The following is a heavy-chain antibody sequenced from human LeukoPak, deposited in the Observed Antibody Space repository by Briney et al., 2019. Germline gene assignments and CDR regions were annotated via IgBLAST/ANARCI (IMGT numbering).Heavy chain of an antibody. V-gene: IGHV3-23*01. D-gene: IGHD3-22*01. CDR1: GFTLSSYE. Sequence: GGSLRLSCTVSGFTLSSYEMSWIPQAPGKGLEWVSSIDDSGGSSYYPDSVKGRFTISRDDSKNTLYLQLNSLRADDTAVYYCAATVVLDYWGQGTLVTVSS. J-gene: IGHJ4*02. CDR2: IDDSGGSS. CDR3: AATVVLDY.